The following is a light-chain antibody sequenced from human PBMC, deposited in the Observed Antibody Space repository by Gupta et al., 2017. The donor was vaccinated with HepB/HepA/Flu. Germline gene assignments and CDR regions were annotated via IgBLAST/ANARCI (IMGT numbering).Light chain of an antibody. V-gene: IGKV3-20*01. J-gene: IGKJ5*01. Sequence: EIVLTQTPGTMSSSPGERATVSCRASQTVSSDYLAWYQQKRGQAPRLLIYGASSRATGIPDRFRGGESGTDFTLSISRLEPEDFAVYYCQQYGSSPRAITFGQGARLGIK. CDR2: GAS. CDR1: QTVSSDY. CDR3: QQYGSSPRAIT.